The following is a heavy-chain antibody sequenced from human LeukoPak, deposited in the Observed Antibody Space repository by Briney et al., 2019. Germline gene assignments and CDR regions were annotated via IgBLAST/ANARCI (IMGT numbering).Heavy chain of an antibody. CDR3: ASSHCGGDCYWVY. CDR2: IIPIFGTA. Sequence: GASVKVSCKASGGTFSSYAISWVRQAPGQGLEWMGGIIPIFGTANYAQKFQGRVTITTDESTSTAYMELSSLRSEDTAVYYCASSHCGGDCYWVYWGQGTLVTLSS. V-gene: IGHV1-69*05. CDR1: GGTFSSYA. J-gene: IGHJ4*02. D-gene: IGHD2-21*02.